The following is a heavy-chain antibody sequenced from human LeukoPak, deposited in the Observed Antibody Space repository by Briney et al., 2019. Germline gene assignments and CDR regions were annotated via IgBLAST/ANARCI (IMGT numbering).Heavy chain of an antibody. CDR2: INPNSGGT. V-gene: IGHV1-2*02. CDR3: ARATIYYDSSGVDY. CDR1: GCTFTGYY. D-gene: IGHD3-22*01. J-gene: IGHJ4*02. Sequence: ASVKVSCKASGCTFTGYYMHWVRQAPGQGLEWMGWINPNSGGTNYAQKFQGRVTMTRDTSISTAYMELSRLRSDDTAVYYCARATIYYDSSGVDYWGQGTLVTVSS.